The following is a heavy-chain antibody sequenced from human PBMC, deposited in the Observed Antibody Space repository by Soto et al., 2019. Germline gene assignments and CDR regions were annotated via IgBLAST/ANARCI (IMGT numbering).Heavy chain of an antibody. V-gene: IGHV1-69*02. D-gene: IGHD6-13*01. CDR3: ARGIAAATSYYYYYGMDV. CDR1: GGTFSSYT. CDR2: IIPILGIA. Sequence: QVQLVQSGAAVKKPGSSVKVSCKASGGTFSSYTISWVRQAPGQGLEWMGRIIPILGIANYAQKFQGRVTITADKSTSPAYMELRSLRSEDTAVYYCARGIAAATSYYYYYGMDVWGQGTTVTVSS. J-gene: IGHJ6*02.